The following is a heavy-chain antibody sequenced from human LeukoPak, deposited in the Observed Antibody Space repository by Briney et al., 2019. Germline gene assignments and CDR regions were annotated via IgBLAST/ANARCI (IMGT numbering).Heavy chain of an antibody. CDR1: GGSIRIGSHY. J-gene: IGHJ4*02. D-gene: IGHD3-22*01. CDR2: IYYSGST. V-gene: IGHV4-39*02. CDR3: AKRDDSGGNLVDL. Sequence: PSETLSLTCTVAGGSIRIGSHYWAWIRQPPGTGLEWIGSIYYSGSTYYNPSLENRVTISIDTSKNHFSLKLSSLSAADTSVYYCAKRDDSGGNLVDLWGQGTLVTVS.